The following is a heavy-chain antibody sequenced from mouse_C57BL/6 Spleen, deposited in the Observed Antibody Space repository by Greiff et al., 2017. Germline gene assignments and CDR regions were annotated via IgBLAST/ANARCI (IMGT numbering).Heavy chain of an antibody. Sequence: EVKLMESGPGMVKPSQSLSLTCTVTGYSITSGYDWHWIRHFPGNKLEWMGYISYSGSTNYNPSLKSRIAITHDTSKNHFFLKLNSVTTEDTATYYCARGEGVYDYDEGFAYWGQGTLVTVSA. D-gene: IGHD2-4*01. CDR2: ISYSGST. CDR1: GYSITSGYD. CDR3: ARGEGVYDYDEGFAY. V-gene: IGHV3-1*01. J-gene: IGHJ3*01.